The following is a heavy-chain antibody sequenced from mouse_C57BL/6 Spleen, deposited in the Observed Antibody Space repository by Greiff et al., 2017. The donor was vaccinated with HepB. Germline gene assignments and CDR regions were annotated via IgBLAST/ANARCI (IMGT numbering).Heavy chain of an antibody. CDR3: ARDVPYDYVAWFAY. J-gene: IGHJ3*01. CDR2: ISDGGSYT. CDR1: VFTFSSYA. V-gene: IGHV5-4*01. D-gene: IGHD2-4*01. Sequence: EVKVEESGGGLVKPGGSLKLSCAASVFTFSSYAMSWVRQTPEKRLEWIATISDGGSYTYYPDNVKGRFTISRDNAKNNLYLQMSHLKSEDTAMYYCARDVPYDYVAWFAYWGQGTLVTVSA.